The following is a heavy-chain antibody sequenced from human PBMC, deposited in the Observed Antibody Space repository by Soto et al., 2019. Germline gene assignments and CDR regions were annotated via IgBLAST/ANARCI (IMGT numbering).Heavy chain of an antibody. V-gene: IGHV1-46*01. J-gene: IGHJ6*02. CDR3: ARFGVLLWFGELLYSVPECPPYYYCMVV. CDR2: INPSGGSK. CDR1: GYTFTSYD. Sequence: ASLKVSCKTSGYTFTSYDMHWVRQAPGQGLEWMGIINPSGGSKSYAQKFQGRVTMTRDTATSTVYMELSSLRSEDTAVYYCARFGVLLWFGELLYSVPECPPYYYCMVVWGQGTTVTVSS. D-gene: IGHD3-10*01.